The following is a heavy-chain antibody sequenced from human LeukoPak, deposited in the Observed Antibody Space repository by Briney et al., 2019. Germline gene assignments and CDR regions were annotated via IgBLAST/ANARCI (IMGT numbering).Heavy chain of an antibody. CDR2: ISGSGGST. Sequence: GGSLRLSCAASGFTFSSYAMSWVRQAPGKGLEWVSAISGSGGSTYYADSVKGRFTISRDNSKNTLYLQMNSLRAEDTAVYYCARVRTYYYDSSGSFDYWGQGTLVTVSS. V-gene: IGHV3-23*01. D-gene: IGHD3-22*01. CDR1: GFTFSSYA. CDR3: ARVRTYYYDSSGSFDY. J-gene: IGHJ4*02.